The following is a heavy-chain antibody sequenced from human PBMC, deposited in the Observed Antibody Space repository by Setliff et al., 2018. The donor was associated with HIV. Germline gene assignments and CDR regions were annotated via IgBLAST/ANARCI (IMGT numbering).Heavy chain of an antibody. CDR2: IYSTGDT. CDR3: ARVRLTMIMMVDYFDQ. D-gene: IGHD3-22*01. J-gene: IGHJ4*02. CDR1: GDSITSNSYY. Sequence: SETLSLTCTVSGDSITSNSYYWGWIRQPPGKGLEWVGHIYSTGDTNYNPSLKSRVTLSADTSKNQLSLSLTSVTAADTAVYYCARVRLTMIMMVDYFDQWGQGTLVTVSS. V-gene: IGHV4-61*05.